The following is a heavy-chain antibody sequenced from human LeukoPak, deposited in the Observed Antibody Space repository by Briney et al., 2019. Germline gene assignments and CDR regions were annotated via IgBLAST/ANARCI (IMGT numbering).Heavy chain of an antibody. J-gene: IGHJ4*02. D-gene: IGHD2-15*01. CDR3: ARIHRYCSGGACYVLDN. CDR2: IYYSGST. V-gene: IGHV4-61*01. Sequence: SETLSLTCTVSGGSVSSGSYYWSWIRQPPGKGLEWIGYIYYSGSTNYNPSFKSRITISVDTSRNQFSLQLSSVTAADTAVYYCARIHRYCSGGACYVLDNWSQGTLVAVSS. CDR1: GGSVSSGSYY.